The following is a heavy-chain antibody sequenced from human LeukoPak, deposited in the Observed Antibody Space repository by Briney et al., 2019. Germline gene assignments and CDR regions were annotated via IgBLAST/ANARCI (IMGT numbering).Heavy chain of an antibody. CDR3: ARPLALAGTFDY. Sequence: ASVKVSCKASGYTFTNYAMHWVRQAPGQRLEWMGWINAGNGNTKYSQKFQGRVTITRDTSASTAYMELSSLRSEDTAVYYCARPLALAGTFDYWGQGTLVTVSS. CDR2: INAGNGNT. J-gene: IGHJ4*02. D-gene: IGHD6-19*01. CDR1: GYTFTNYA. V-gene: IGHV1-3*01.